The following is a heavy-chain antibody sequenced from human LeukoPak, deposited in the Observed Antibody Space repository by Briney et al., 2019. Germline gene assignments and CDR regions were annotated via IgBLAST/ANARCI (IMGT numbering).Heavy chain of an antibody. CDR1: GGSFSGYY. CDR3: ARFRGLYYYYGMDV. Sequence: ETLXLTCAVYGGSFSGYYWSWIRQPPGKGLEWIGYIYYSGSTNYNPSLKSRVTISVDTSKNQFSLKLSSVTAADTAVYYCARFRGLYYYYGMDVWGQGTTVTVSS. V-gene: IGHV4-59*01. J-gene: IGHJ6*02. CDR2: IYYSGST.